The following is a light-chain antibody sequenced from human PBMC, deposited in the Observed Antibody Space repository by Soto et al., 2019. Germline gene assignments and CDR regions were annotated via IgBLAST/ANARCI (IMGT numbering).Light chain of an antibody. J-gene: IGKJ4*01. CDR1: QSVGSN. CDR3: QQYSNWPLLT. V-gene: IGKV3-15*01. Sequence: EIVMTQSPATLSVSPGERATLSCRASQSVGSNLAWYQQKPGQAPRLLIYGASTRATGIPARFSGSGSGTEFTLTISSLQSEDFAVYYCQQYSNWPLLTFGGGTKVDIK. CDR2: GAS.